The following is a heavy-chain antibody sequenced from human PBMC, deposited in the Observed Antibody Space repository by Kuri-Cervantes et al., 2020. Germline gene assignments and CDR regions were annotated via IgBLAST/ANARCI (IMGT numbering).Heavy chain of an antibody. CDR2: ISAYNGNT. CDR3: ARSYGEQWLGKYNWFDP. J-gene: IGHJ5*02. D-gene: IGHD6-19*01. Sequence: ASVKVSCKASGYTFTSYGISWVRQAPGQGLEWMGWISAYNGNTNYAQKLQGRVTMTTDTSTSPAYVELRSLRSDDTAVYYCARSYGEQWLGKYNWFDPWGQGTLVTVSS. V-gene: IGHV1-18*01. CDR1: GYTFTSYG.